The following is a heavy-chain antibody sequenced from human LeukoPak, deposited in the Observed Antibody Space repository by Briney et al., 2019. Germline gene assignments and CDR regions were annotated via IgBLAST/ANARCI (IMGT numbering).Heavy chain of an antibody. V-gene: IGHV4-38-2*02. J-gene: IGHJ5*02. CDR2: IYHNGNT. D-gene: IGHD6-13*01. CDR1: GYSISSGYY. Sequence: SETLSLTCTVSGYSISSGYYWGWIRQPPGKGREGIGSIYHNGNTYYNPSLKRRVTISVETAKNQFSLKLRSVTAADTAVYYCAREGDSNSVGCFHPWGQGTLVTVSS. CDR3: AREGDSNSVGCFHP.